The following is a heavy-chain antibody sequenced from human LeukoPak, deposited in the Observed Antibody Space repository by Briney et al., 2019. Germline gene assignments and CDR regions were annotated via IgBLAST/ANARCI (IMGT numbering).Heavy chain of an antibody. CDR3: AKDPWEGWELLREYYFDY. CDR2: ISGSGGST. Sequence: GGSLRLSCAASGFTFSSYAMSWVRQAPGKGLEWVSAISGSGGSTYYADSVKGRFTISRDNSKNTLYLQMNRLRAEDTAVYYCAKDPWEGWELLREYYFDYWGQGTLVTISS. V-gene: IGHV3-23*01. J-gene: IGHJ4*02. D-gene: IGHD1-26*01. CDR1: GFTFSSYA.